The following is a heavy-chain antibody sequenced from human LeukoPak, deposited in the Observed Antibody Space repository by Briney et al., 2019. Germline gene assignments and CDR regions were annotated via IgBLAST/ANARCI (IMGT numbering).Heavy chain of an antibody. CDR3: ASRLLWFGDY. V-gene: IGHV3-23*01. CDR1: GFTFSSYA. J-gene: IGHJ4*02. CDR2: ISGSGGST. D-gene: IGHD3-10*01. Sequence: GGSLRLSCAASGFTFSSYAMSWVRQAPGKGLEWVSAISGSGGSTYYADSVKGRFTISRDNSKNTLYPQMNSLRAEDTAVFYCASRLLWFGDYWGQGTLVTVSS.